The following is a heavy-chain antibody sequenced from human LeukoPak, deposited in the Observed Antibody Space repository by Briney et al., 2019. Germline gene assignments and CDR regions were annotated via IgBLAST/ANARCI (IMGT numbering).Heavy chain of an antibody. CDR2: IYYSGST. D-gene: IGHD5-12*01. V-gene: IGHV4-31*03. J-gene: IGHJ4*02. CDR3: ARARSGYSGPFDY. CDR1: GGSISSGGYY. Sequence: PSETLSLTCTVSGGSISSGGYYWSWIRQHPGKGLEWIGYIYYSGSTYYNPSLKSRVTISVDTSKNQFSLKLSSVTAADTAVYYCARARSGYSGPFDYWGQGTLVTSPQ.